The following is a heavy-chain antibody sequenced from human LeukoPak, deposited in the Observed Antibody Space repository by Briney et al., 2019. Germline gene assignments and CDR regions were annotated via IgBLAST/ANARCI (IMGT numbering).Heavy chain of an antibody. CDR1: GFTFTSYG. J-gene: IGHJ4*02. D-gene: IGHD3-10*01. V-gene: IGHV3-48*01. CDR3: ARRKYYYGSGSYYNRFDY. CDR2: ISTSSSTI. Sequence: GGSLRLSCAASGFTFTSYGMNWVRQAPGHGLEWLSYISTSSSTIYYADSVKGRFTISRDNAKTSLYLQMNSLRAEDTAVYYCARRKYYYGSGSYYNRFDYWGQGTLVTVSS.